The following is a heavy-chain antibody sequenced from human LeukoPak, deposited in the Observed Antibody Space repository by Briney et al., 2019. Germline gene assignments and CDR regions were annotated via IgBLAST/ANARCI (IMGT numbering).Heavy chain of an antibody. CDR3: AKFMGYCSGGSCYSMDE. CDR1: GFTFSSYA. Sequence: GGSLRLSCAGSGFTFSSYAMSWVRQAPGKGLEWVSATTGSGGSRYYADSVKGRFTISRDNSKNTLYLQMNSLRAEDTAVYYCAKFMGYCSGGSCYSMDEWGQGTLVTVSS. J-gene: IGHJ4*02. V-gene: IGHV3-23*01. D-gene: IGHD2-15*01. CDR2: TTGSGGSR.